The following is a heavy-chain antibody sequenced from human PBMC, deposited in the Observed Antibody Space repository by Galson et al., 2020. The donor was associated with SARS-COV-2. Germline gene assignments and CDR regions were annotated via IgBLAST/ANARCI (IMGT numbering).Heavy chain of an antibody. Sequence: NSGGSLRLSCAASGFTFSSYSMNWVRQAPGKGLEWVSSIRSSSSYIYYADSVKGRFTISRDNAKNSLYRQMNSLRAEDTAVYYCARDQYGSGRNSYCYYYDMDVWGKGTTVTVSS. J-gene: IGHJ6*03. V-gene: IGHV3-21*01. CDR1: GFTFSSYS. D-gene: IGHD3-10*01. CDR3: ARDQYGSGRNSYCYYYDMDV. CDR2: IRSSSSYI.